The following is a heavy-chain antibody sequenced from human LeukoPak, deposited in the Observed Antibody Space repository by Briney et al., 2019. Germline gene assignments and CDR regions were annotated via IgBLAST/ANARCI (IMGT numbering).Heavy chain of an antibody. Sequence: SETLSLTCTVSGVSISSYYWSWIRQPPGKGLEWIGYIYYSGSTNYNPSLKSRVTISVDTSKNQFSLKLSSVTAADTAVYYCATAMWSKWGQGTLVTVSS. CDR1: GVSISSYY. J-gene: IGHJ4*02. D-gene: IGHD3-3*01. CDR3: ATAMWSK. V-gene: IGHV4-59*12. CDR2: IYYSGST.